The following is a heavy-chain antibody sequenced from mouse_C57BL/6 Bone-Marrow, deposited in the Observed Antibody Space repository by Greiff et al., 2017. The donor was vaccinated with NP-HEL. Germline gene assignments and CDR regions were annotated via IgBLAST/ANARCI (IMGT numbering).Heavy chain of an antibody. Sequence: QVQLQQSGAELVRPGASVTLSCKASGYTFTDYEMHWVKQTPVHGLEWIGAIDPETGGTAYNQKFKGKAILTADKSSSTAYMELRSLTSEDSAVYYCTSFRGYFDYWGQGTTLTVSS. CDR1: GYTFTDYE. CDR2: IDPETGGT. J-gene: IGHJ2*01. V-gene: IGHV1-15*01. CDR3: TSFRGYFDY.